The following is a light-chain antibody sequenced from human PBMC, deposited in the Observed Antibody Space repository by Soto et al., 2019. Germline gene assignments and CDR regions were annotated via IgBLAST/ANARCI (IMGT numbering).Light chain of an antibody. CDR1: QSVSNN. Sequence: EIVMTQSPATLSVSPGERATLSCRASQSVSNNLAWYQQKPGQAPSLLIYGASTRATGIPARFSGSGSGTEFTLTISTLQSEDFAVYYCQQYNKGYTFGQGTKLEIK. J-gene: IGKJ2*01. V-gene: IGKV3-15*01. CDR2: GAS. CDR3: QQYNKGYT.